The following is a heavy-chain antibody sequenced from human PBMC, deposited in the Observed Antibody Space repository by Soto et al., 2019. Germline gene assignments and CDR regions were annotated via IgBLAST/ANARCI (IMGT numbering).Heavy chain of an antibody. CDR3: TTAPMVRGSDWFDP. Sequence: GGSLRLSXTASGFTFNNAWMSWVRQAPGKGLEWVGRIKSNSDGGTRDYAAPVKGRVSISRADSKNTVYLQMNSLKTEATAVYYCTTAPMVRGSDWFDPWGQGTLVTVSS. CDR1: GFTFNNAW. CDR2: IKSNSDGGTR. J-gene: IGHJ5*02. D-gene: IGHD3-10*01. V-gene: IGHV3-15*01.